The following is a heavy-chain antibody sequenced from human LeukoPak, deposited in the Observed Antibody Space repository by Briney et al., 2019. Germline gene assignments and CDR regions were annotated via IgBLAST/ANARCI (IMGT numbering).Heavy chain of an antibody. CDR2: ISDDVSNQ. J-gene: IGHJ4*02. D-gene: IGHD6-19*01. CDR3: AQDVPADPGWGWYRVRFIFHS. CDR1: GFSFSDYG. V-gene: IGHV3-30*18. Sequence: GGSLRLSCEGPGFSFSDYGMHWGREAPGKGVEWVSVISDDVSNQYFANSAEGRFAISRDNSKGTVYLHMNGVRPEDTAVYFCAQDVPADPGWGWYRVRFIFHSWGQGTLVTVSA.